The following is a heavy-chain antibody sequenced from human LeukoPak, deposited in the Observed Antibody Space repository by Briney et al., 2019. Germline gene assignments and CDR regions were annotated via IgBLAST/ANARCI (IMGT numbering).Heavy chain of an antibody. Sequence: GGSLRLSCAASGFTFSRYGMHWVRQAPGKGLEWVAVISYDGSNKYYGDSVKDRFTISRDNSKNTLYLQMNSLRAEDTAVYYCAKGYGDFPFDYWGQGTLVTVSS. V-gene: IGHV3-30*18. D-gene: IGHD4-17*01. CDR2: ISYDGSNK. CDR1: GFTFSRYG. J-gene: IGHJ4*02. CDR3: AKGYGDFPFDY.